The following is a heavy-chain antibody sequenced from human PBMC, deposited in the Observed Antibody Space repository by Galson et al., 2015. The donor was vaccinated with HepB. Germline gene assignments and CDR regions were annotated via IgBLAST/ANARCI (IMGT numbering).Heavy chain of an antibody. D-gene: IGHD3-9*01. J-gene: IGHJ4*02. CDR2: IKTATDGGTA. CDR3: TTDLELRFFDWLEFDY. CDR1: GFSFINAW. Sequence: SLRLSCAASGFSFINAWMNWVRQAPGKGLEWVGRIKTATDGGTADYAAPVKGRFIFSRDDSIDTLYLQMNSLTTEDTAVYYCTTDLELRFFDWLEFDYWGQGTLVTVSS. V-gene: IGHV3-15*07.